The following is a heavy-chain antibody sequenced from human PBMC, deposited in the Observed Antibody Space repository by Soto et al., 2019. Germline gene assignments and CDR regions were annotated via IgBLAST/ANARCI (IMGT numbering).Heavy chain of an antibody. CDR2: ISAYNGNT. J-gene: IGHJ4*02. CDR1: GYTFTSYG. V-gene: IGHV1-18*01. Sequence: SVKVSCKASGYTFTSYGISLVRQSPGQGLEWMGWISAYNGNTNYAQKLQGRVTMTTDTSTSTAYMELRSLRSDDTAVYYCAPYYYASSGYYYFDYWGQGTLVTVSS. CDR3: APYYYASSGYYYFDY. D-gene: IGHD3-22*01.